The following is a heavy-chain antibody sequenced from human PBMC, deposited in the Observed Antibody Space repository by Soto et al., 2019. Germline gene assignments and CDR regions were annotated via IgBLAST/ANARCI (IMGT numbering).Heavy chain of an antibody. J-gene: IGHJ4*02. CDR1: GFTFSSYG. D-gene: IGHD6-13*01. Sequence: VGSLRLSCAASGFTFSSYGMHWVRQAPGKGLEWVAVIWYDGSNKYYADSVKGRFTISRDNSKNTLYLQMNSLRAEDTAVYYCARDFASSSWYEYYFDYWGQGTLVTVSS. V-gene: IGHV3-33*01. CDR2: IWYDGSNK. CDR3: ARDFASSSWYEYYFDY.